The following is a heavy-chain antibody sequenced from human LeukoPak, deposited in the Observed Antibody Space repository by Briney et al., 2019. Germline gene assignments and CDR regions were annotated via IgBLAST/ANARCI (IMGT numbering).Heavy chain of an antibody. J-gene: IGHJ3*02. CDR1: GFTFSSYA. V-gene: IGHV3-23*01. CDR3: AKKYNNNWRFFDI. CDR2: VSGSRGTT. D-gene: IGHD1-1*01. Sequence: PGGSLRLSCAASGFTFSSYAMSWVRQAPGKGLEWVSAVSGSRGTTYYADSVKGRFTISRDNSENTLYLQMNSLRAEDTAIYYCAKKYNNNWRFFDIWGQGTMVTVSS.